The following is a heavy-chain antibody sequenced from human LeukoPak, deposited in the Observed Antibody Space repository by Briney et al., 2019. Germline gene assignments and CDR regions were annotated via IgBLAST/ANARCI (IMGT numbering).Heavy chain of an antibody. D-gene: IGHD4-23*01. Sequence: GASVKVSCKASGYTFTSYDINWVRQATGQGLEWMGWMNPNSGNTGYAQKFQGRVTMTRNTSISTAYMELSSLRSDDTAVYYCARDQGIGGNRFHVPIPGFDYWGQGTLVTVSS. J-gene: IGHJ4*02. CDR1: GYTFTSYD. V-gene: IGHV1-8*01. CDR3: ARDQGIGGNRFHVPIPGFDY. CDR2: MNPNSGNT.